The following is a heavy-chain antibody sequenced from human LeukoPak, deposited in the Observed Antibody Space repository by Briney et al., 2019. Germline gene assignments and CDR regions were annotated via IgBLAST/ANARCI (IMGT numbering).Heavy chain of an antibody. V-gene: IGHV5-51*01. D-gene: IGHD3-9*01. CDR1: GYRFTSYW. CDR3: ARLGYDILTGYQTGNYYYYMDV. Sequence: GESLKISCKGSGYRFTSYWIGWVRQMPGKGLEWMGNIYPGDSDTRYSPSFQGQVTISADKSISTAYLQWSSLKASDTAMYYCARLGYDILTGYQTGNYYYYMDVWGKGTTVTVSS. J-gene: IGHJ6*03. CDR2: IYPGDSDT.